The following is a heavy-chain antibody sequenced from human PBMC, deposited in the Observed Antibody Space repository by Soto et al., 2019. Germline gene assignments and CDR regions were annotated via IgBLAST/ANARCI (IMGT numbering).Heavy chain of an antibody. D-gene: IGHD3-3*01. CDR3: ARDGGYYDFWSGYSDY. CDR1: GYTFTGYY. J-gene: IGHJ4*02. V-gene: IGHV1-2*04. CDR2: INPNSGGT. Sequence: ASVKVSCKASGYTFTGYYMHWVRQAPGQGLEWMGWINPNSGGTNYAQKFQGWVTMTRDTSISTAYMELSRLRSDDTAVYYCARDGGYYDFWSGYSDYWGQGTLVTVSS.